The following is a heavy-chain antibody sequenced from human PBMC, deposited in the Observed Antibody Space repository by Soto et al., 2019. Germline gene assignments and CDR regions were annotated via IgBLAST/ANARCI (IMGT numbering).Heavy chain of an antibody. J-gene: IGHJ6*02. D-gene: IGHD2-2*01. CDR3: ARAQDIVVVPAARPGGMDV. CDR1: GGSFSGYY. Sequence: QVQLQQWGAGLLKPSETLSLTCAVYGGSFSGYYWSWIRQPPGKGLEWIGEINHSGSTNYNPSLKSRVTISVDTSKNQFSLKLSSVTAADTAVYYCARAQDIVVVPAARPGGMDVWGLGTTVTVSS. V-gene: IGHV4-34*01. CDR2: INHSGST.